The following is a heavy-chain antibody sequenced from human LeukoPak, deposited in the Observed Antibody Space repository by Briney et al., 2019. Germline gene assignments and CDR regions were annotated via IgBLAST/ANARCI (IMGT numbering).Heavy chain of an antibody. D-gene: IGHD3-16*01. CDR2: IVVVNGNT. CDR1: GFTFTSSA. J-gene: IGHJ4*02. Sequence: SVKVSCKASGFTFTSSAMQWVRQARGQRLEWIGWIVVVNGNTNYAQKFQERVTITMDMSTSTAYMELSSLRSEDTAVYYCAASFGGPYGYWGQGTLVTVSS. V-gene: IGHV1-58*02. CDR3: AASFGGPYGY.